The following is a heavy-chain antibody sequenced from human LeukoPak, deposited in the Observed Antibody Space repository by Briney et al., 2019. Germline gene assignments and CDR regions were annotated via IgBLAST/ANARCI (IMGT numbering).Heavy chain of an antibody. CDR1: GFTFSNHG. CDR3: AKSGLNRFDS. CDR2: FSGSGGNT. V-gene: IGHV3-23*01. D-gene: IGHD2-15*01. Sequence: GGSLRLSCAASGFTFSNHGMNWVRQAPGKGLEWVSTFSGSGGNTYYADSVKGRFTISRDNSKNTLYLQMNSLRAEDTAVYYCAKSGLNRFDSWGQGTLVTVSS. J-gene: IGHJ4*02.